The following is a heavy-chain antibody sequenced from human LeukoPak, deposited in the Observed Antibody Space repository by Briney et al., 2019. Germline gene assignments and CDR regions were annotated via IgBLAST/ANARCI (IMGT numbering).Heavy chain of an antibody. D-gene: IGHD5-24*01. CDR3: ARDPKSRDGYNGVGY. CDR1: GGSISSSNW. V-gene: IGHV4-4*02. CDR2: IYHSGST. J-gene: IGHJ4*02. Sequence: SETLSLTCAVSGGSISSSNWWSWVRQPPGKGLEWIGEIYHSGSTNYNPSLKSRVTISVDKSKNQFSLKLSSVTAADTAVYYCARDPKSRDGYNGVGYWGQGTLVTVSS.